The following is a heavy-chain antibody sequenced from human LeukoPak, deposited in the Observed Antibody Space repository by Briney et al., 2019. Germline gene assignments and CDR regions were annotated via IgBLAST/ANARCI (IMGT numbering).Heavy chain of an antibody. CDR2: VYYNGLT. CDR3: ARYCNDGTCFSKALDY. D-gene: IGHD2-15*01. J-gene: IGHJ4*02. V-gene: IGHV4-59*08. CDR1: GGSINNYY. Sequence: SETLSLTCTVSGGSINNYYWSWIRQPPGGGLEWIGDVYYNGLTRYNPSLNSRVTISVDTSKNQFSLKVNSVTAADTAIYYCARYCNDGTCFSKALDYWGQGTLATVSS.